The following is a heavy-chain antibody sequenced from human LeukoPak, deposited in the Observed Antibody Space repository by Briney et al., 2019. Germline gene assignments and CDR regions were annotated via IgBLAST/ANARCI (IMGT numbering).Heavy chain of an antibody. CDR3: AKDGSGWYDY. CDR2: ISGSGGST. V-gene: IGHV3-23*01. Sequence: GGSLRLSCAASGFTFSSYAMSWVRQAPGKGLEWVSAISGSGGSTYYADSVKDRFTISRDNSKNTLYLQMNSLRAEETAVYYCAKDGSGWYDYWGQGTLVTVSS. D-gene: IGHD6-19*01. J-gene: IGHJ4*02. CDR1: GFTFSSYA.